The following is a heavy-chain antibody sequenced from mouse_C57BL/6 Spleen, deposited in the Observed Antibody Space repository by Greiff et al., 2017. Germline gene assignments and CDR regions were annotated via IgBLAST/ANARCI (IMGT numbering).Heavy chain of an antibody. J-gene: IGHJ3*01. V-gene: IGHV1-50*01. CDR2: IDPSDSYT. CDR1: GYTFTSYW. D-gene: IGHD3-2*02. Sequence: VQLQQPGAELVKPGASVKLSCKASGYTFTSYWMQWVKQRPGQGLEWIGEIDPSDSYTNYNQKFKGKATLTVDTSSSTAYMQLSSLTSEDSAVYYGAKGMGEGDSSGFFAYWGQGTLVTVSA. CDR3: AKGMGEGDSSGFFAY.